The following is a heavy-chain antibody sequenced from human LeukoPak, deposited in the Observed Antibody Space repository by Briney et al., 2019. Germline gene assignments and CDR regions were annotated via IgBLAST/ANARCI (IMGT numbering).Heavy chain of an antibody. CDR1: GGTFSSYA. V-gene: IGHV1-69*05. D-gene: IGHD6-6*01. J-gene: IGHJ5*02. Sequence: SVRVSCKASGGTFSSYAISWVRQAPGQGLEWMGGIIPIFGTANYAQKFQGRVTITTDESTSTAYMELSSLRSDDTAVYYCARGTHRSSPPSWFDPWGQGTLVTVSS. CDR3: ARGTHRSSPPSWFDP. CDR2: IIPIFGTA.